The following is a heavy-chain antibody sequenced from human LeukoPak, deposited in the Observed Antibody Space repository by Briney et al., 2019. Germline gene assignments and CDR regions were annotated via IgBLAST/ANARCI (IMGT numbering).Heavy chain of an antibody. CDR3: ARRRLNTSSGTFDY. CDR2: ISAYNGNT. J-gene: IGHJ4*02. V-gene: IGHV1-18*01. CDR1: GYTFTSYG. Sequence: WASVKVSCKASGYTFTSYGISWVRQAPGQGLEWMGWISAYNGNTNYAQKLQGRVTMTTDTSTSTAYMELRSLRSDDTAVYYCARRRLNTSSGTFDYWGQGTLVTVSS. D-gene: IGHD3-10*01.